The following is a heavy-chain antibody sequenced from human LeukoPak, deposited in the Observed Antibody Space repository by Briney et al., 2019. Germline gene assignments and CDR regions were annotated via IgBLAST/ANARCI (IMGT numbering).Heavy chain of an antibody. CDR3: ARGGDGIFY. Sequence: GGSLRLSCAASGFTFSSYEMNWVRQPPGKGLEWVSVIYSGGDSYFADSVKGRVTISIDNSKNTLYLQMNSLRAEDTAVYYCARGGDGIFYWGQGTLVTVSS. CDR1: GFTFSSYE. V-gene: IGHV3-66*01. CDR2: IYSGGDS. J-gene: IGHJ4*02. D-gene: IGHD1-26*01.